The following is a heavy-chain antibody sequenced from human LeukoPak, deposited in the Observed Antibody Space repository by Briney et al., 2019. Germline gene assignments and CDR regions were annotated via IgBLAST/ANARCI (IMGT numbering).Heavy chain of an antibody. V-gene: IGHV3-48*03. D-gene: IGHD4-17*01. CDR1: GFTFSRSE. CDR2: ITSSGTTI. Sequence: GGSLRLSCAASGFTFSRSEMSWVRQAPGKGLEWVSYITSSGTTIYYADSVKGRFTISRDNAKNSVYLQMNSLRAEDTAVYYCAREYGNFDYWGQGTLVTVSS. J-gene: IGHJ4*02. CDR3: AREYGNFDY.